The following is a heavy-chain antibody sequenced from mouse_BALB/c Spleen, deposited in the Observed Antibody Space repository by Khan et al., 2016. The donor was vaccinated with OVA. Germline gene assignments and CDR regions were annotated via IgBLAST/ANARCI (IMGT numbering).Heavy chain of an antibody. V-gene: IGHV1S137*01. CDR2: ISTYYGHA. CDR3: ARGGRFAY. D-gene: IGHD3-3*01. CDR1: GYTFTDYA. Sequence: QVQLQQSGAELVRPGVSVKLSCKGSGYTFTDYAMHWMKQSHAKSLEWIGVISTYYGHATYNQKFKGKATMTVDKSSSTAYMELARLTSEDSAIYYSARGGRFAYWGQGTLVTVSA. J-gene: IGHJ3*01.